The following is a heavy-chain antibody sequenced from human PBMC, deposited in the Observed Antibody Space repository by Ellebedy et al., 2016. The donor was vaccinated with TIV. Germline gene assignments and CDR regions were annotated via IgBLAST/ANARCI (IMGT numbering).Heavy chain of an antibody. CDR2: IIPMFGTP. CDR3: ARSVVVAAIQYYYYAMDA. V-gene: IGHV1-69*13. J-gene: IGHJ6*02. Sequence: ASVKVSXXASAGTLSSYAISWVRQAPGHGLEWMGGIIPMFGTPNYAQKFQDRVTITADDSTRTAYMELKSPRSEDTAVYFCARSVVVAAIQYYYYAMDAWGQGTTVTVSS. CDR1: AGTLSSYA. D-gene: IGHD2-15*01.